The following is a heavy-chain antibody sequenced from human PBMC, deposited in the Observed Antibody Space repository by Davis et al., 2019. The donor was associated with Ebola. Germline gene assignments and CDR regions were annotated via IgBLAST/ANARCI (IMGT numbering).Heavy chain of an antibody. D-gene: IGHD6-6*01. CDR3: ARGRGTILYSSSSKNDY. CDR1: GGSFSGYY. J-gene: IGHJ4*02. CDR2: INHSGST. Sequence: SETLSLTCALYGGSFSGYYWSWIRQPPGKGLEWIGEINHSGSTNYNPSLKSRVTISVDTSKNQFSLKLSSVTAADTAVYYCARGRGTILYSSSSKNDYWGQGTLVTVSS. V-gene: IGHV4-34*01.